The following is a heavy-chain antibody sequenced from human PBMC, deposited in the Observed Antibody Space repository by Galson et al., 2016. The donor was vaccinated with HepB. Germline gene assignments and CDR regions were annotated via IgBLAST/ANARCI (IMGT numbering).Heavy chain of an antibody. CDR3: ARDLRGMIRFFDWSTHFDS. D-gene: IGHD3-9*01. CDR2: ISGTSTYI. Sequence: SLRLSCAASGFTFNTYSMNWVRQAPGKGLEWVSSISGTSTYIYYVDSVKGRFTISRDNAKNSLYLQMNNVRAEDTAAYYCARDLRGMIRFFDWSTHFDSWGQGTLVTVSS. V-gene: IGHV3-21*01. J-gene: IGHJ4*02. CDR1: GFTFNTYS.